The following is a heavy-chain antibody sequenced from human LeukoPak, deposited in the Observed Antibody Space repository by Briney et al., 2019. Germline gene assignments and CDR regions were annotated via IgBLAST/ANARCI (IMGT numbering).Heavy chain of an antibody. CDR3: AELGYCSGGSCYPDY. V-gene: IGHV1-2*02. CDR2: INPNSGGT. Sequence: GASVKVSCKAAGYTFTGYYMHWVRQAAGQRLEWMGWINPNSGGTNYAQKFQGRVTMTRDTSISTAYMELSRLRSDDTAVYYCAELGYCSGGSCYPDYWGQGTLVTVSS. J-gene: IGHJ4*02. D-gene: IGHD2-15*01. CDR1: GYTFTGYY.